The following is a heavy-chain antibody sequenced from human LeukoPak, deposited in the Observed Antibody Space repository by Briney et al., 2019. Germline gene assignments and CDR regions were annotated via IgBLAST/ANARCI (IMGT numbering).Heavy chain of an antibody. V-gene: IGHV3-23*01. CDR3: TTERVVRGVPFDY. Sequence: GGSLRLSCAASGFTFSSYAMSWVRQAPGKGLEWVSAISGSGGSTYYADSVKGRFTISRDNSKNTLYLQMNSLKTEDTAVYYCTTERVVRGVPFDYWGQGTLVTVSS. CDR2: ISGSGGST. CDR1: GFTFSSYA. D-gene: IGHD3-10*01. J-gene: IGHJ4*02.